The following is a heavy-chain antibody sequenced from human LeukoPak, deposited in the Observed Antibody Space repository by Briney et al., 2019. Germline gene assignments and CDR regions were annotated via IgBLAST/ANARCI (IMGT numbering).Heavy chain of an antibody. V-gene: IGHV3-7*04. J-gene: IGHJ4*02. D-gene: IGHD1-26*01. Sequence: PGGSLRLSCAASKFTFSNYFMSWVRQAPGKGLEWVAHIKEGGSETYYVDSVKGRFTISRNNAKSSLYLQMNGLRVEDTAIYYCARGGSRGSFDNWGQGALVTVSS. CDR2: IKEGGSET. CDR1: KFTFSNYF. CDR3: ARGGSRGSFDN.